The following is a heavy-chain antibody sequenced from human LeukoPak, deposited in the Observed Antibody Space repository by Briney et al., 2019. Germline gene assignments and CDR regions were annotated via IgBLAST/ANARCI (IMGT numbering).Heavy chain of an antibody. J-gene: IGHJ4*02. Sequence: GASVKVSCKASGYTFTAYYMHWVRQAPGQGLEWMGWINLNSGGTNYAQKFQGRVTMTRNTSISAAYMEVSSRGYDDTAVYYCAIVAGGDWYYFDFWGQGTLVTVSS. CDR3: AIVAGGDWYYFDF. V-gene: IGHV1-2*02. CDR1: GYTFTAYY. D-gene: IGHD2-21*02. CDR2: INLNSGGT.